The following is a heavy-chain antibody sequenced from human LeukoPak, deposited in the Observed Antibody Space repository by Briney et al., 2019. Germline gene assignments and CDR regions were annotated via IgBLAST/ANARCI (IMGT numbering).Heavy chain of an antibody. Sequence: GGSLRLSCAASGFTFSSYGMNWVRQAPGKGLEWVSSISSSSSYIYYADSVKGRFTISRDNAKNSMYLQMNSLRAEDTAVYYCAREGGVLLWFGESPPWAGRSQANMDVWGKGTTVTVSS. D-gene: IGHD3-10*01. J-gene: IGHJ6*03. CDR3: AREGGVLLWFGESPPWAGRSQANMDV. CDR2: ISSSSSYI. V-gene: IGHV3-21*01. CDR1: GFTFSSYG.